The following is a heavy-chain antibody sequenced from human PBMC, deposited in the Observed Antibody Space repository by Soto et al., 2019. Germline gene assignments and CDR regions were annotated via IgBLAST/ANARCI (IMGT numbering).Heavy chain of an antibody. CDR3: ARDTNGLHY. J-gene: IGHJ4*02. V-gene: IGHV3-74*01. CDR2: ISTDGSIT. Sequence: EVQLVESGGGLVQPGGSLRLCCAASGLIFSNYKMHWVRQAPGKGLVWVSRISTDGSITDYADSVKGRFTVSRDNAKNTLYLQMNSLRVDDTAVYYCARDTNGLHYWGQGTLVTVSS. CDR1: GLIFSNYK. D-gene: IGHD2-8*01.